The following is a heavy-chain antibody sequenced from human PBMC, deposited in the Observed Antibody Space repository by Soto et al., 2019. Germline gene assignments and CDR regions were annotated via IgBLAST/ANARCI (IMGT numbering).Heavy chain of an antibody. CDR3: AQTMYYYDTGGYQ. D-gene: IGHD3-22*01. Sequence: ESGGCVVQPGGSLRLSCAASGFTFRSYAMSWVRQAPGKGMECVAPISGSGGSTYYVDSVKGRFTISRDNSKNPLYLPMDSLRAEDTAVYYCAQTMYYYDTGGYQWGQGAMVTVSS. V-gene: IGHV3-23*01. J-gene: IGHJ1*01. CDR1: GFTFRSYA. CDR2: ISGSGGST.